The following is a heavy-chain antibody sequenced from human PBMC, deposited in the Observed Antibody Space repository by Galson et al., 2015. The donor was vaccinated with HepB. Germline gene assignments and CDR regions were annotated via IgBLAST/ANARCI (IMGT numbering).Heavy chain of an antibody. CDR3: ARTNLWFGELFPPYDY. Sequence: SVKVSCKASGYTFTSYGISWVRQAPGQGLEWMGWISAYNGNTNYAQKLQGRVTMTTDTSTSTAYMELRSLRSDDTAVYYCARTNLWFGELFPPYDYWGQGTLVTVSS. J-gene: IGHJ4*02. CDR2: ISAYNGNT. D-gene: IGHD3-10*01. V-gene: IGHV1-18*01. CDR1: GYTFTSYG.